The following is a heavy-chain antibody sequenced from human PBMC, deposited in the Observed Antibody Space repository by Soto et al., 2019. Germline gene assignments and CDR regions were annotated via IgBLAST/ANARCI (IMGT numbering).Heavy chain of an antibody. CDR1: GYTFTSYG. CDR3: ARGSDIVVVPAASGHHYYYGTDV. D-gene: IGHD2-2*01. V-gene: IGHV1-69*13. CDR2: ISAIYGTT. Sequence: ASVKVSCKASGYTFTSYGISWVRQAPGQGLEWMEWISAIYGTTNYAQKFQGRVTITADESTSTAYMELSSLRSEDTAVYYCARGSDIVVVPAASGHHYYYGTDVWGQGTTVTVSS. J-gene: IGHJ6*02.